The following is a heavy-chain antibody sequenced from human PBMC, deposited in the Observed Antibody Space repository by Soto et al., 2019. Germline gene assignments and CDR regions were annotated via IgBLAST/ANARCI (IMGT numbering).Heavy chain of an antibody. J-gene: IGHJ4*02. D-gene: IGHD2-2*01. Sequence: GGSLRLSCVGSGFTFSSYGMHWVRQAPGKGLECVAVISDTGSSHYYAASVEGRFTISRENSKNTLSLHMDRLRVEDTAVYYCAKDRGGDCPDNSCYFGADYWGQGAPVTVSS. CDR1: GFTFSSYG. CDR3: AKDRGGDCPDNSCYFGADY. CDR2: ISDTGSSH. V-gene: IGHV3-30*18.